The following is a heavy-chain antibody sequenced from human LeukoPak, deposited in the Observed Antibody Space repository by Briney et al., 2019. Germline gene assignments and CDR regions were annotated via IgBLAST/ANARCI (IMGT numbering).Heavy chain of an antibody. CDR3: AKGHYYGSGSLDC. D-gene: IGHD3-10*01. J-gene: IGHJ4*02. CDR2: IGGRDGST. Sequence: AGGSLRLSCAASGFTFSSYGMSWVRQAPGKGLEWVSAIGGRDGSTYYADSVKGRFTISRDNSKNTLYVQMNSLRAEDTAVYYCAKGHYYGSGSLDCWGQGTLVTVSS. CDR1: GFTFSSYG. V-gene: IGHV3-23*01.